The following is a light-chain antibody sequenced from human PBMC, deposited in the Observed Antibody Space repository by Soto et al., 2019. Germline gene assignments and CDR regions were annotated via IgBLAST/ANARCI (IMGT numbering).Light chain of an antibody. CDR2: GAS. Sequence: EIVMTQSPATLSVSPVEGATLSCRASQSVSSNLAWYQQKPGQAPRLLIYGASTRATGIPVRFSGSASGTEFTLTISSLQSEDFAVYYCQQYNKWPLTFGGGTKVEIK. V-gene: IGKV3-15*01. J-gene: IGKJ4*01. CDR1: QSVSSN. CDR3: QQYNKWPLT.